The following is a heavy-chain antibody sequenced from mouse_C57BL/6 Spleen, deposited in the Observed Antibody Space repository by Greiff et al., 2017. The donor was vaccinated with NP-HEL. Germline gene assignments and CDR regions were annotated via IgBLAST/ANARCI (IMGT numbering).Heavy chain of an antibody. J-gene: IGHJ2*01. CDR2: IYPGSGNT. CDR1: GYTFTDYY. D-gene: IGHD1-1*01. Sequence: QVQLQQSGAELVRPGASVKLSCKASGYTFTDYYINWVKQRPGQGLEWIARIYPGSGNTYYNEKFKGKATLTAEKSSSTAYMQLSSLTSEDSAVYFCARGDYYGSSLYFDYWGQGTTLTVSS. V-gene: IGHV1-76*01. CDR3: ARGDYYGSSLYFDY.